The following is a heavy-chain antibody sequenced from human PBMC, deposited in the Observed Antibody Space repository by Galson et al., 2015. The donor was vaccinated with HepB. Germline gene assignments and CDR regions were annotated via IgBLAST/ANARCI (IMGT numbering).Heavy chain of an antibody. J-gene: IGHJ1*01. CDR3: ARHRGIGELVWEH. D-gene: IGHD3-10*01. V-gene: IGHV5-10-1*01. Sequence: QSGAEVKKPWESLKISCKGSGYSFTTYWISWVRQMPGKGLEWMGRIDPSDSYTYYSPSFQGHVSISVDKAITTVYLQWSSLKASDTAMYYCARHRGIGELVWEHWGQGTLVTVSS. CDR2: IDPSDSYT. CDR1: GYSFTTYW.